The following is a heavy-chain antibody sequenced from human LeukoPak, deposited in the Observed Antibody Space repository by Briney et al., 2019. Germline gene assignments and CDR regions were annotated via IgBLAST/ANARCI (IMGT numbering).Heavy chain of an antibody. CDR1: GYTFTSYY. D-gene: IGHD6-13*01. V-gene: IGHV1-46*01. CDR3: ARDFASSSQDY. Sequence: ASVKVSCKASGYTFTSYYMHWVRQAPGQGLEWMGIINPRGGSTSYAQKLQGRVARTTDTSTSTAYMELRSLRSDDTAVYYCARDFASSSQDYWGQGTLVTVSS. J-gene: IGHJ4*02. CDR2: INPRGGST.